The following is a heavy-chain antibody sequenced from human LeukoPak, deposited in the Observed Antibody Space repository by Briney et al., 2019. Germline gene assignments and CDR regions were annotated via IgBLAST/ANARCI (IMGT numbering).Heavy chain of an antibody. CDR1: GGSISSYY. CDR3: ARHLGYGPGSYFGY. D-gene: IGHD3-10*01. V-gene: IGHV4-59*08. Sequence: SSETLSLTCTVSGGSISSYYWSWLRQPPGKGLGWLGYIYYSGSTTYNPSLKSRVTISVDTSNNQFSLKLSSVTAADTAVYYCARHLGYGPGSYFGYWGQGTLVTVSS. J-gene: IGHJ4*02. CDR2: IYYSGST.